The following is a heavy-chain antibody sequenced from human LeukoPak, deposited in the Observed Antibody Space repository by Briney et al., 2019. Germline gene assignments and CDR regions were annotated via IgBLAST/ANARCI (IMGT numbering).Heavy chain of an antibody. CDR1: GYSISSTYY. D-gene: IGHD6-19*01. CDR2: IYHSGST. Sequence: SETLSLTCTVSGYSISSTYYWGWIRQPPGKGLEWIGSIYHSGSTYYNPSLKSRVTISVDTSKNQFSLKLSSVTAADTAVYYCARETGGSSGCVDYWGQGTLDTVSS. V-gene: IGHV4-38-2*02. J-gene: IGHJ4*02. CDR3: ARETGGSSGCVDY.